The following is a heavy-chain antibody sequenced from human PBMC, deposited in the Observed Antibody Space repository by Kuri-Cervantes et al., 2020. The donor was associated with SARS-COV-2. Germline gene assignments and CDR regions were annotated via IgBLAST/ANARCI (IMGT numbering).Heavy chain of an antibody. Sequence: SETLSLTCTVSGGSISSHYWSWIRQPPGKGLEWIGYIYYSGSTNYNPSLKSRVTISVDTSKNQFSLKLSSVTAADTAVYYCARGSPPEFTMIVVVIPSDAFDIWGQGTMVTVSS. D-gene: IGHD3-22*01. CDR1: GGSISSHY. CDR2: IYYSGST. V-gene: IGHV4-59*11. CDR3: ARGSPPEFTMIVVVIPSDAFDI. J-gene: IGHJ3*02.